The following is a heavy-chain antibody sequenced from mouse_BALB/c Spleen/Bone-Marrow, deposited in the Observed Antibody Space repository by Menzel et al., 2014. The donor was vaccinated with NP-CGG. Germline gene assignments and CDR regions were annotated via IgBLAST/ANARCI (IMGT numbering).Heavy chain of an antibody. J-gene: IGHJ2*01. CDR1: GFTFSSFG. CDR3: TRGGNGEDFDY. CDR2: ISSGSSTI. V-gene: IGHV5-17*02. Sequence: EVKVVESGGGLVQTGGSRKLSCAASGFTFSSFGMHWVRQAPEKGLEWVAYISSGSSTIFYADTVKGRFNISRDNPKNTLFLQMTSLRSEDTAIYYCTRGGNGEDFDYWGQGTTLTGSS.